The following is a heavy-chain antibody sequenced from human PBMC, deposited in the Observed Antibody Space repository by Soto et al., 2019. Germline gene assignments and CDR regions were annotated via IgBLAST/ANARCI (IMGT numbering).Heavy chain of an antibody. CDR1: GLTFNRHA. J-gene: IGHJ5*01. V-gene: IGHV3-23*01. CDR2: ISESSSNT. CDR3: AKKPNGFDS. Sequence: PGGSLKLSCAASGLTFNRHAMAWVRQAPGKGLEWLSSISESSSNTYYADSVKGRFTISKDNSKNMLYLQMNSLRDEDTAVYYCAKKPNGFDSWGQGTLVTVSS.